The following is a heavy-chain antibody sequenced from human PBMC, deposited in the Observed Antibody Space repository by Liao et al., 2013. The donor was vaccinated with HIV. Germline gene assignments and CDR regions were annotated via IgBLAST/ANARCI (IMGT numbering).Heavy chain of an antibody. J-gene: IGHJ4*02. D-gene: IGHD4-17*01. CDR3: ARENGDFNFDY. CDR2: VYGSGNT. V-gene: IGHV4-4*07. CDR1: GDSIGPYY. Sequence: QVQLQESGPGLVKPSETLSLTCTVSGDSIGPYYWTWIRRPAGKGLEWIGRVYGSGNTDSNPSLKSRVTMSVDTSKNQFSLKLSSVTAADTAVYYCARENGDFNFDYWGQGTLVTVSS.